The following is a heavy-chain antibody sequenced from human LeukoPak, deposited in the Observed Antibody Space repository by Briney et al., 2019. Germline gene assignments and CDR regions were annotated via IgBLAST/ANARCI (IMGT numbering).Heavy chain of an antibody. CDR1: GFTFSGYW. V-gene: IGHV3-7*04. CDR2: VKQDGSDK. Sequence: SGGSLRLSCAASGFTFSGYWMSWVRQAPGKRLEWVASVKQDGSDKYYVDSVKGRFTISRDNAKNSLYVQMNSLRAEDTAVYYCARARGSGRSWYFDRWGRGTVVTVSS. D-gene: IGHD3-3*01. CDR3: ARARGSGRSWYFDR. J-gene: IGHJ2*01.